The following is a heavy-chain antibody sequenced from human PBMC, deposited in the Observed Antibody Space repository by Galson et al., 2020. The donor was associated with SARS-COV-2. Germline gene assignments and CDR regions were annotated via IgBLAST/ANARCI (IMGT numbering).Heavy chain of an antibody. V-gene: IGHV3-30*04. CDR2: ISHDGKIQ. J-gene: IGHJ3*02. D-gene: IGHD1-26*01. CDR1: GFTFTNYT. Sequence: QLGESLKISCAASGFTFTNYTLHWVRPAPGKGLEWLTVISHDGKIQVSADSVKGRFTISRDNSGNMVFLQIVSLRPDDTALYYCTRDVSGGASDIWGQGTMVTVSS. CDR3: TRDVSGGASDI.